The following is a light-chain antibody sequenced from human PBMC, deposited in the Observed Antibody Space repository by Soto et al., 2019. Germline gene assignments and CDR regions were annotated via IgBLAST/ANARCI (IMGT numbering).Light chain of an antibody. Sequence: DIQMTQSPSSLSASIGDRVTITCQASQDISNFLNWYQHKPEKAPNLLIYDASKLETGVPSRFSGSGSGTYFTFTINSLQPEDIATYYCQQYDDLPTFGQGTRLEIK. CDR1: QDISNF. J-gene: IGKJ5*01. CDR2: DAS. V-gene: IGKV1-33*01. CDR3: QQYDDLPT.